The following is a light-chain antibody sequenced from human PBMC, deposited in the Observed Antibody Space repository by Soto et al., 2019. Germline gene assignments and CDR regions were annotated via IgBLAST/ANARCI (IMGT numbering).Light chain of an antibody. CDR1: SSDVGGYDY. J-gene: IGLJ1*01. Sequence: QSVLTQPASVSGSPVQSVTISCTGASSDVGGYDYVSWYQQHPGKAPKLILYEVNIRPSGVSNHFSGSKSGNTASLIISGLQSDDEADYYCSSYSTTSTLVFGSGTKVTVL. V-gene: IGLV2-14*01. CDR3: SSYSTTSTLV. CDR2: EVN.